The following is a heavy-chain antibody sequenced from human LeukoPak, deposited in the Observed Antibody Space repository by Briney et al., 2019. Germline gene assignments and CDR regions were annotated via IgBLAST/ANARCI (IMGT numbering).Heavy chain of an antibody. V-gene: IGHV4-59*12. CDR3: ARGPPPDFDC. Sequence: SETLSLTCSVSGAPISDYDWSWIRQPPGKGLECIGYIYYSGSTNYNPSLKSRVTMSVDTSKNQFSLKLSSVTAADTAVYYCARGPPPDFDCWGQGTLVTVSS. CDR2: IYYSGST. CDR1: GAPISDYD. J-gene: IGHJ4*02.